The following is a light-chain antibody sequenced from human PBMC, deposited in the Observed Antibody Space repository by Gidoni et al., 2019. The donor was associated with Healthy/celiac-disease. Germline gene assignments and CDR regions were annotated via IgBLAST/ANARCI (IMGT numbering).Light chain of an antibody. Sequence: QPPSVSVAPAQTARLTCGGNNTGSKSVHLYQQKPGQAPVLVVYDDSDRPSGIPERFSGSNSGNTATLTISSVEAGDEADYYCQVWDSSSDHHVVFGGGTKLTVL. CDR1: NTGSKS. V-gene: IGLV3-21*02. J-gene: IGLJ2*01. CDR3: QVWDSSSDHHVV. CDR2: DDS.